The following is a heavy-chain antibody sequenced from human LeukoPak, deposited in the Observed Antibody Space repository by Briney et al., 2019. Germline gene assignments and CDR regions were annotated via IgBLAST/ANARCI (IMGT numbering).Heavy chain of an antibody. CDR1: GFTFDEYF. V-gene: IGHV3-20*04. J-gene: IGHJ4*02. CDR3: ARVVRSLPNCGGDCYIFDY. D-gene: IGHD2-21*02. CDR2: IDWNGGST. Sequence: GGSLRLSCAASGFTFDEYFMSWVRQAPGKGLEWVSGIDWNGGSTGYADSVKGRFTISRDNAKRSLYLQMNSLRVEDTAFYYCARVVRSLPNCGGDCYIFDYWGQGTLVTVSS.